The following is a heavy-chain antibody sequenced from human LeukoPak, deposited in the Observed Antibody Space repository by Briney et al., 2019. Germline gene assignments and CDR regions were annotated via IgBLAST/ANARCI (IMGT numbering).Heavy chain of an antibody. J-gene: IGHJ4*02. V-gene: IGHV1-69*05. CDR1: GGTFSSYA. CDR3: ARGGYTYPYNFDY. D-gene: IGHD5-18*01. CDR2: IIPIFGTA. Sequence: SVKVSCKASGGTFSSYAISWVRQAPGQGLEWMGGIIPIFGTANYAQKFQGRVTITTDESTSTAYMELRSLRSDDTAVYYCARGGYTYPYNFDYWGQGTLVTVSS.